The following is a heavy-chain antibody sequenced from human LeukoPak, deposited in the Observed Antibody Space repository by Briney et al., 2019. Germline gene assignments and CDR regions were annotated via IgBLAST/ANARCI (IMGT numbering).Heavy chain of an antibody. V-gene: IGHV1-8*01. D-gene: IGHD6-6*01. CDR1: GYTFTSYD. CDR3: ARGPWGSSSSYYFDY. J-gene: IGHJ4*02. Sequence: ASVKVSCKASGYTFTSYDINWVRQATGQGLEWMGWMNPNSDNTGYAQKFQGRVTVTRNTSLSTAYMELSSLRSEDTAVYYCARGPWGSSSSYYFDYWGQGTLVTVSS. CDR2: MNPNSDNT.